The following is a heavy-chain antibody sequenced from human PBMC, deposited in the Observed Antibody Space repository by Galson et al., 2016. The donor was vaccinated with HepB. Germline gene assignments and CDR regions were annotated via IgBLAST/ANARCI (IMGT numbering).Heavy chain of an antibody. V-gene: IGHV1-18*01. CDR3: AKKEGVAARNHYYSYHGMDV. CDR1: GYTFTTYG. J-gene: IGHJ6*02. Sequence: SVKVSCKAFGYTFTTYGISWVRQAPGQGLEWMGWISPYSGNTNYAQKFQGRVTMSTDTSTSTAYMELRSLRSDDTAVYYCAKKEGVAARNHYYSYHGMDVWGRGTTVTVSS. CDR2: ISPYSGNT. D-gene: IGHD6-6*01.